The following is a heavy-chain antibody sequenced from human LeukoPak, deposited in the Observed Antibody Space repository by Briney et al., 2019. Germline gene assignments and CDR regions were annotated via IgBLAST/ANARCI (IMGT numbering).Heavy chain of an antibody. CDR1: GYTFTGYY. V-gene: IGHV1-2*02. J-gene: IGHJ6*02. CDR3: ARDLGSSPLYYYYYYGMDV. CDR2: INPNSGDT. Sequence: GASVKVSCKASGYTFTGYYMHWVRQAPGQGLEWMGWINPNSGDTNYAQKFQGRVTMTTDTSTSTAYMELRSLRSDDTAVYYCARDLGSSPLYYYYYYGMDVWGQGTTVTVSS. D-gene: IGHD6-6*01.